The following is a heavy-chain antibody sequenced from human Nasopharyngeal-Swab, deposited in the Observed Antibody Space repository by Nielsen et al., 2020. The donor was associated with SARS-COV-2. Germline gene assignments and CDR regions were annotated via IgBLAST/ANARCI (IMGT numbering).Heavy chain of an antibody. V-gene: IGHV4-34*01. D-gene: IGHD2-2*01. CDR1: GGSFSDYN. J-gene: IGHJ4*02. CDR2: INHMGRT. CDR3: ARGMPGY. Sequence: SETLSLTCAAHGGSFSDYNWNWVRQPPGKGLEWIGQINHMGRTIYNLSLKSRVTISVDASKNQFSLRLISVTAADTAVYYCARGMPGYWGQGTLVTVSS.